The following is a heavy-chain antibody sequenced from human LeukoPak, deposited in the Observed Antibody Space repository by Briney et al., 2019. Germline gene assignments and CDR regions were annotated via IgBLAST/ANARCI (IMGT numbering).Heavy chain of an antibody. CDR1: GGSISSSSYY. Sequence: SETLSLTCIVPGGSISSSSYYWAWIRQSPGKGLEWIGTFSSGGSAYYNPSLTSRVSISKDTSDNQFPLRLYSVTAADTAVYYCARCTGESYHDVWSGITYSYYYMDVWGKGTTVAVSS. D-gene: IGHD3-3*01. V-gene: IGHV4-39*06. J-gene: IGHJ6*03. CDR2: FSSGGSA. CDR3: ARCTGESYHDVWSGITYSYYYMDV.